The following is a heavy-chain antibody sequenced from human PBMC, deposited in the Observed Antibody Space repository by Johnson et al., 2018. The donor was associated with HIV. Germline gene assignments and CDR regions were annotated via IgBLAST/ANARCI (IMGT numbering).Heavy chain of an antibody. D-gene: IGHD3-22*01. Sequence: QLVESGGGVVQPGGSLILSCAASGFTFSSYGMHWVRQAPGKGLEWVAVIWYDGSNKYYADYVTGRFTISRDNSKNTLYLQMESLRVEDTAIYYYDSSGYSDAFDIWGQGTMVTVSS. CDR3: DSSGYSDAFDI. CDR1: GFTFSSYG. CDR2: IWYDGSNK. V-gene: IGHV3-33*08. J-gene: IGHJ3*02.